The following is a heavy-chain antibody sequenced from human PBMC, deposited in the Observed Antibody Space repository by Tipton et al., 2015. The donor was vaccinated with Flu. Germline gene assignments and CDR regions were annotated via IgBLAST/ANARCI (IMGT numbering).Heavy chain of an antibody. J-gene: IGHJ4*02. CDR1: GGSVTSGNYY. Sequence: TLSLTCSVSGGSVTSGNYYWGWIRQPAGKGLEWIGRIHSSGTTNYNPSLKSRATVSADASSNHFSLRLRSVTAADTAMYYCARYYYETTTHSSPAFDYWGQGILVTVSS. CDR3: ARYYYETTTHSSPAFDY. V-gene: IGHV4-61*02. D-gene: IGHD3-22*01. CDR2: IHSSGTT.